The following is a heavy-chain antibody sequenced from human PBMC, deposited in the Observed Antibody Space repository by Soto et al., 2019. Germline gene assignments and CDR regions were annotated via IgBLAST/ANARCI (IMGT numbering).Heavy chain of an antibody. CDR1: GTSISSTFW. V-gene: IGHV4-4*02. J-gene: IGHJ5*02. Sequence: PSETLPLTCAVSGTSISSTFWWTWVRQPPGKGLEWIGEVYHTGTTKYNPSLKNRVTISVDKSNNQFSLELRAVTAADTAVYYCASTTYYYDSSGYPNWFDPWGQGTLVTVSS. CDR2: VYHTGTT. CDR3: ASTTYYYDSSGYPNWFDP. D-gene: IGHD3-22*01.